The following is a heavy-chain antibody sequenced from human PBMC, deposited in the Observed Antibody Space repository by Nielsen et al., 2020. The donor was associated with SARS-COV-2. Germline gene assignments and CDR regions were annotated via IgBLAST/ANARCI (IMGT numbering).Heavy chain of an antibody. V-gene: IGHV1-2*06. Sequence: ASVKVSCKASGYTFTGYYMHWVRQAPGQGLEWMGRINPNSGGTNYAQKFQGRVNMTRDTSISTAYMELSRLRSDDTAVYYCARVPIFGVATIQGMDVWGQGTTVTVSS. CDR2: INPNSGGT. J-gene: IGHJ6*02. CDR1: GYTFTGYY. CDR3: ARVPIFGVATIQGMDV. D-gene: IGHD3-3*01.